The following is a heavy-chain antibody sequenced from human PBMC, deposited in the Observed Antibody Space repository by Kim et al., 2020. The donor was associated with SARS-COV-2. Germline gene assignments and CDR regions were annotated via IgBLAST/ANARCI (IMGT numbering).Heavy chain of an antibody. V-gene: IGHV3-23*01. J-gene: IGHJ5*02. Sequence: STYDADSVKGRFTISRDNSKNTLYLQMNSLRVEDTATYYCAKRTDSWFDPWGQGTLVTVSS. D-gene: IGHD1-1*01. CDR2: ST. CDR3: AKRTDSWFDP.